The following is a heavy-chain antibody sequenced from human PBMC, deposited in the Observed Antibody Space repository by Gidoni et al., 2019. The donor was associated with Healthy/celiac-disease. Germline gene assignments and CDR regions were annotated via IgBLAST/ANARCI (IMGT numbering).Heavy chain of an antibody. CDR1: GFSLSTSGMC. Sequence: QVTLRESGPALVKPTQTLTLTCTFSGFSLSTSGMCVSWIRQPPGKALEWLARIDWDDDKYYSTSLKTRLTISKDTSKTQVVLTMTNMDPVDTATYYCARTSFLRFGYYYYYYVDVWGKGTTVTVSS. J-gene: IGHJ6*03. D-gene: IGHD3-3*01. CDR3: ARTSFLRFGYYYYYYVDV. V-gene: IGHV2-70*15. CDR2: IDWDDDK.